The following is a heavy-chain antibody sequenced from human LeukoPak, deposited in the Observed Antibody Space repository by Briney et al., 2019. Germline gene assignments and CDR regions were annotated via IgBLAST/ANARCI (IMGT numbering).Heavy chain of an antibody. V-gene: IGHV1-2*02. CDR2: INPNSGGT. D-gene: IGHD3-22*01. CDR3: ARDDYYDSNGYSGY. J-gene: IGHJ4*02. Sequence: ASVKVSCKASGYTFTGYYMHWVRQAPGQGLEWMGWINPNSGGTNYAQKFQGRVTMTRDTSISTAYMELSRLRSDDTAVYYCARDDYYDSNGYSGYWGQGTLVTVSS. CDR1: GYTFTGYY.